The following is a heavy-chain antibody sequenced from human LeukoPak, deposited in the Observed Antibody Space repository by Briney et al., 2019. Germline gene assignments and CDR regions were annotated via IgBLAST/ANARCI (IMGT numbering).Heavy chain of an antibody. J-gene: IGHJ4*02. Sequence: SGTLSLTCALSGGSISGYYLSWGRQPPGKGLEWCGEIHYTVGTSYNPSLKTRATISIDTSKHQLSLKLSSVTAADTAVYYCARGNILSGYCFDFWGQGALVTVSS. CDR3: ARGNILSGYCFDF. D-gene: IGHD3-9*01. CDR1: GGSISGYY. CDR2: IHYTVGT. V-gene: IGHV4-34*01.